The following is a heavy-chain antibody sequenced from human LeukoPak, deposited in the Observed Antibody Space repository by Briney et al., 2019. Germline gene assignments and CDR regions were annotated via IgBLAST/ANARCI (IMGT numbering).Heavy chain of an antibody. CDR1: GGTFSSYA. J-gene: IGHJ6*02. CDR2: IIPIFGTA. V-gene: IGHV1-69*13. D-gene: IGHD2-2*01. Sequence: ASVKVSCKASGGTFSSYAISWERQAPGQGLEWMGGIIPIFGTANYAQKFQGRVTITADESTSTAYMELSSLRSEDTAVYYCARVVGYCSSTSCYPKDADYYYYGMDVWGQGTTVTVSS. CDR3: ARVVGYCSSTSCYPKDADYYYYGMDV.